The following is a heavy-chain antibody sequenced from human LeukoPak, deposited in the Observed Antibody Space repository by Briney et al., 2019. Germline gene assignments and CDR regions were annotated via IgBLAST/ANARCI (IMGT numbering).Heavy chain of an antibody. V-gene: IGHV3-23*01. CDR3: AKPIRRCSSTICPNWFDP. D-gene: IGHD2-2*01. CDR1: GFTFSSYA. Sequence: GGSLRLSCAASGFTFSSYAMSWVRQAPGKGLEWVSAISSSGGSTCYADSVKGRFTISRDNSKNTLYLQMNSLRAEETAVYYCAKPIRRCSSTICPNWFDPWGQGTLVTVSS. J-gene: IGHJ5*02. CDR2: ISSSGGST.